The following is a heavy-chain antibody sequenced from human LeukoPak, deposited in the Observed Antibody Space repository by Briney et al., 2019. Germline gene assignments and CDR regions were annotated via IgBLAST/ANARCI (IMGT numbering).Heavy chain of an antibody. D-gene: IGHD2-15*01. CDR2: ISDSGGST. J-gene: IGHJ3*02. Sequence: GGSLRLSCAASGLTFSNYAMSWVRQAPGKGLEWLSAISDSGGSTYYADSVKGRFTISRDNSKNTLYLQMSSLRVEDTAVYYCAACRDGFDIWGQGTMVTVSS. V-gene: IGHV3-23*01. CDR1: GLTFSNYA. CDR3: AACRDGFDI.